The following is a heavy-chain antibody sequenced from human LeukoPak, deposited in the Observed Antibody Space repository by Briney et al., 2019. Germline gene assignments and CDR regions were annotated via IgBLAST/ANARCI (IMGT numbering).Heavy chain of an antibody. CDR2: ISRGGANT. D-gene: IGHD1/OR15-1a*01. V-gene: IGHV3-74*01. J-gene: IGHJ4*02. CDR1: GFTLNSYW. Sequence: GVSLTLLCTVCGFTLNSYWMQWPPQAPGKGLMWVTRISRGGANTVHALPVKGRLTISRDTAKNTLYLQMNSLRGEDTAVYYCIRDLGVGSGWNKWRYWGQGALVTVSS. CDR3: IRDLGVGSGWNKWRY.